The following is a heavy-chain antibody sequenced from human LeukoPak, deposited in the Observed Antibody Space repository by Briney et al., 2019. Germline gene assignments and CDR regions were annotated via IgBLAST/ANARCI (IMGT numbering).Heavy chain of an antibody. CDR3: ASLGATTIYYYGMDV. CDR2: INPNSGGT. CDR1: GYTFTGYY. Sequence: GASVKVSCKASGYTFTGYYLHWVRQAPGQGLEWMGWINPNSGGTNYAHKFQGSVTMTRDTSITTAYMELSSLRSDDTAVYYCASLGATTIYYYGMDVWGQGTTVTVSS. V-gene: IGHV1-2*02. J-gene: IGHJ6*02. D-gene: IGHD1-26*01.